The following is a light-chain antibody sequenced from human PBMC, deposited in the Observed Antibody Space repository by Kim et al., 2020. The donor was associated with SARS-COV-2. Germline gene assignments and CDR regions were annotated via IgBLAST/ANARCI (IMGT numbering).Light chain of an antibody. Sequence: SPGEGATLSCRASQSVGISLAWYRHTRGQPPRLLIYDAAIRATGIPDRFSGSGSGTDFTLTIGSLESEDFAVYYCQQHTKWPPVPSFGGGTKLEI. CDR3: QQHTKWPPVPS. V-gene: IGKV3-11*01. CDR1: QSVGIS. J-gene: IGKJ4*01. CDR2: DAA.